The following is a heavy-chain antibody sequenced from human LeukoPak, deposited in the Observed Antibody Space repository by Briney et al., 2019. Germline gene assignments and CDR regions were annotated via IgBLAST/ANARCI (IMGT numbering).Heavy chain of an antibody. J-gene: IGHJ5*02. Sequence: SETLSLTCTVSGGSISSSSYYWGWIRQPPGKGLEWIGSIYYSGSTYYNPSLKSRVTISVDTSKNQFSLKLSSVTAADTAVYYCARHTSHQEGSGLWFDPWGQGTLVTVSS. CDR2: IYYSGST. CDR1: GGSISSSSYY. V-gene: IGHV4-39*01. D-gene: IGHD3-10*01. CDR3: ARHTSHQEGSGLWFDP.